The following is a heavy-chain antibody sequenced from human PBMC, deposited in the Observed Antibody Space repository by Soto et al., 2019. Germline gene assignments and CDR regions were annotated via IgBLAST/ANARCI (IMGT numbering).Heavy chain of an antibody. J-gene: IGHJ4*02. Sequence: EVQLVESGGGLVQPGGSLRLSCAASGFTFSDHYMDWVRQAPGKGLEWVGRTGNKANSYTTEYAASVKGRFTISRDDSKNSLYLQMNSLKTEDTAVYYCARLSGNDYPDYWGQGTLVTVSS. CDR1: GFTFSDHY. CDR3: ARLSGNDYPDY. CDR2: TGNKANSYTT. V-gene: IGHV3-72*01. D-gene: IGHD1-26*01.